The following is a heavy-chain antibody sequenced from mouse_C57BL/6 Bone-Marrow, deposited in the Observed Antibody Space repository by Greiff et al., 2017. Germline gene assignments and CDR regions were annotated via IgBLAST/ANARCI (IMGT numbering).Heavy chain of an antibody. Sequence: VQLQQSGPELVKPGASVKISCKASGYAFSSSWMNWVKQRPGKGLEWIGRIYPGDGDTNYNGKFKGKATLTADKSSSTAYMQLSSLTSEDSAVYDGARYGSSYYWYFDVWGTGTTVTGSS. CDR1: GYAFSSSW. CDR2: IYPGDGDT. J-gene: IGHJ1*03. D-gene: IGHD1-1*01. V-gene: IGHV1-82*01. CDR3: ARYGSSYYWYFDV.